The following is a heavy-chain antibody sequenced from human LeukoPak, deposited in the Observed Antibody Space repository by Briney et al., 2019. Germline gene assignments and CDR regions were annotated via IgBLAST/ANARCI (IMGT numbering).Heavy chain of an antibody. J-gene: IGHJ3*02. V-gene: IGHV1-8*01. CDR3: ASGYYDSSGYPPIPHAFDI. CDR1: GYTFTSYD. CDR2: INTSSGNT. D-gene: IGHD3-22*01. Sequence: ASVTVSCKASGYTFTSYDSNWVRQDTGQGLEWMGSINTSSGNTGYAQKFQGRVTMNRNTSISTAYMELSSLRSEDTAVYYCASGYYDSSGYPPIPHAFDIWGQGTMVTVSS.